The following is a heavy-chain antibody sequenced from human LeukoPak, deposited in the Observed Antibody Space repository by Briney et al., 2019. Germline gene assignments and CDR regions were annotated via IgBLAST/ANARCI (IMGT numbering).Heavy chain of an antibody. Sequence: GRSLRLSCAGSGFIFNNYAMHRVRQPPGKGLEWVSGISWNSGSIGYADSVKGRFTISRDNAKNSLYLQMNSLRAEDTALYYCASSRQGYYYYYGMDVWGQGTTVTVSS. V-gene: IGHV3-9*01. CDR2: ISWNSGSI. CDR1: GFIFNNYA. J-gene: IGHJ6*02. CDR3: ASSRQGYYYYYGMDV. D-gene: IGHD6-13*01.